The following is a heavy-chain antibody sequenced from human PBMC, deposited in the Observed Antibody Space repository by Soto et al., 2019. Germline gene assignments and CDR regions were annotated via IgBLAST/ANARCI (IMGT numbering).Heavy chain of an antibody. D-gene: IGHD6-13*01. CDR3: ARDRRKSSSWYWYYFDY. V-gene: IGHV4-59*01. CDR2: IYYSGST. CDR1: GGSISSYY. J-gene: IGHJ4*02. Sequence: PSETLSLTCTVSGGSISSYYWSWIRQPPGKGLEWIGYIYYSGSTNYNPSLKSRVTISVDTSKNQFSLKLSSVTAADTAVYYCARDRRKSSSWYWYYFDYWGQGTLVTV.